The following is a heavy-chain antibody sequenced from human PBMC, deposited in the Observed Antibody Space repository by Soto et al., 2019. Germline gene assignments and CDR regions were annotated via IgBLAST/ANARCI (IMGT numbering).Heavy chain of an antibody. V-gene: IGHV4-31*03. Sequence: SETLSLTCTVSGGSISSGGYYWSWIRQHPGKGLEWIGYIYYSGSTYYNPSLKSRVTISVDTSKNQFSLKLSSVTAADTAVYYCARDNLTGVRGYFDYWGQGTLVTVSS. CDR2: IYYSGST. CDR3: ARDNLTGVRGYFDY. D-gene: IGHD7-27*01. CDR1: GGSISSGGYY. J-gene: IGHJ4*02.